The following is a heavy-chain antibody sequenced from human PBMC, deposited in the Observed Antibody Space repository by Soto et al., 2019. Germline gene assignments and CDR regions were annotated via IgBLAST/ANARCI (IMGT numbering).Heavy chain of an antibody. V-gene: IGHV4-31*01. CDR3: ARNXGNSYGYGWFDP. CDR1: GGSISSXGYY. D-gene: IGHD5-18*01. CDR2: IYYSGNT. Sequence: QVKLQESGPGLVKPSQTLSLTCTVSGGSISSXGYYXAWIRQHPGKGLEWIGNIYYSGNTHYNPSLXXXVXXXXXXXXXXXXXXXXXXXXXXXXXYYCARNXGNSYGYGWFDPWGQGTPVTVSS. J-gene: IGHJ5*02.